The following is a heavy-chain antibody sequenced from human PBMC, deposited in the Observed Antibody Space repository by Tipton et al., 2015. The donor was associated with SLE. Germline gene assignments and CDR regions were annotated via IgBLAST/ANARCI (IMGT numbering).Heavy chain of an antibody. CDR1: GFSISDAYF. Sequence: TLSLTCTVSGFSISDAYFWGWIRQSPGKGLEWIGSVFHSGAAYYNPSLKSRVTISVDTSKNHFSLSLISVTAADTAVYYCARLTPWGYDYWGPGMLVTVSS. D-gene: IGHD7-27*01. CDR2: VFHSGAA. J-gene: IGHJ4*02. V-gene: IGHV4-38-2*02. CDR3: ARLTPWGYDY.